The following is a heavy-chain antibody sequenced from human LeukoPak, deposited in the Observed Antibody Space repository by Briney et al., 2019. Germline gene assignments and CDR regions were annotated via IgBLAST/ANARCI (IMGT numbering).Heavy chain of an antibody. J-gene: IGHJ4*02. Sequence: GGSLRLSCAASGFTFDDYAMHWVRQAPGKGLEWVSGISWNSGSIDYADSVKGRFTISRDNAKNSLYLQMNSLRAEDTAVYYCARDILTGFFGNWGQGTLVTVSS. CDR2: ISWNSGSI. V-gene: IGHV3-9*01. CDR3: ARDILTGFFGN. CDR1: GFTFDDYA. D-gene: IGHD3-9*01.